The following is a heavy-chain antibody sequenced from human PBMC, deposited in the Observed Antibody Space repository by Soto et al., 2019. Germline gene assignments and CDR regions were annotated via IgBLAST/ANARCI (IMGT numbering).Heavy chain of an antibody. V-gene: IGHV4-39*01. D-gene: IGHD2-2*01. CDR1: GGSISSSSYY. Sequence: QLQLQESGPGLVKPSETLSLTCTVSGGSISSSSYYWGWIRQPPGKGLEWIGSIYYSGSTYYNPSLKSRVTISVDTSKNQFSLKLSSVTAADTAVYYCARGVVPAATPNFDYWGQGTLVTVSS. CDR3: ARGVVPAATPNFDY. CDR2: IYYSGST. J-gene: IGHJ4*02.